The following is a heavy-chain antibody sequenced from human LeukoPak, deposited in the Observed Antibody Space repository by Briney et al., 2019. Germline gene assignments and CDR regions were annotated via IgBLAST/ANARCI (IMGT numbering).Heavy chain of an antibody. CDR3: ARDTHYSSSWDGFDY. J-gene: IGHJ4*02. Sequence: AASVKVSCKASGYTFTSYGISWVRQAPGQGLEWMGWINVYNGHTKYPQNFQGRVTMTTDPSTNTAYMEVRYVTSDDTAVYYCARDTHYSSSWDGFDYWGQGTMVTVSS. D-gene: IGHD6-13*01. V-gene: IGHV1-18*04. CDR2: INVYNGHT. CDR1: GYTFTSYG.